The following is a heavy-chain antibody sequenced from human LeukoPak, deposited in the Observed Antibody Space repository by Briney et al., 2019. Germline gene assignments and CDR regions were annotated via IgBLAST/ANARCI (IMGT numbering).Heavy chain of an antibody. CDR1: GGSIGSYY. D-gene: IGHD1-26*01. Sequence: PSETLSLTCTVSGGSIGSYYWSWIRQPAGKGLEWIGRIYTSGSTTYNPSLKSRVTLSLDTPKNQFSLELTSVTAADTAVYYCARDLGVGATHIYWGQGTLVTVSS. V-gene: IGHV4-4*07. CDR3: ARDLGVGATHIY. J-gene: IGHJ4*02. CDR2: IYTSGST.